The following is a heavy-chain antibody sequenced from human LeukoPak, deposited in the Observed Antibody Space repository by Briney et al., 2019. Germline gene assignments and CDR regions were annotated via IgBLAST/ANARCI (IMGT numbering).Heavy chain of an antibody. D-gene: IGHD6-13*01. CDR3: SADYSSTWYKLDY. CDR2: IRNKANSYAT. Sequence: GGSLRLSCAASGFTFSVSAMHCVRQASGKGLEWVGRIRNKANSYATAYAASVKGRFTISRDDSKNTAYLEMNSLKTEDTAVYYCSADYSSTWYKLDYWGQGILVTVSS. J-gene: IGHJ4*02. V-gene: IGHV3-73*01. CDR1: GFTFSVSA.